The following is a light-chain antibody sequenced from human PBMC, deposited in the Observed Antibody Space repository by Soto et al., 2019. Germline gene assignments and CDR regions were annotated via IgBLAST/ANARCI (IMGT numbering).Light chain of an antibody. CDR2: DVS. Sequence: QSALTQPRPVSGSPGQSVTISCTGTSSDVGGYNYVSWYQQHPGKAPKLMTYDVSKRPSGVPDRFSGSKSGNTASLTISGLQAEDEADYYCCSYAGSYYVFGTGTKLTVL. J-gene: IGLJ1*01. V-gene: IGLV2-11*01. CDR3: CSYAGSYYV. CDR1: SSDVGGYNY.